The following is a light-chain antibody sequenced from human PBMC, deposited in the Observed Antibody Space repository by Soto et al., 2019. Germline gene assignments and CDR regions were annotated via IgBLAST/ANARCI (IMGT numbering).Light chain of an antibody. J-gene: IGKJ4*01. CDR1: QSVSSSY. CDR3: QQYDKSPLT. CDR2: GAS. Sequence: DIVLTQSPCTVSLSPGERATLSCRASQSVSSSYLAWYQQKPGQAPRLLIYGASKRATGIPDRFSGSGSGTDFTLTISRLEPEDFAVYYCQQYDKSPLTFGGGTKVDIK. V-gene: IGKV3-20*01.